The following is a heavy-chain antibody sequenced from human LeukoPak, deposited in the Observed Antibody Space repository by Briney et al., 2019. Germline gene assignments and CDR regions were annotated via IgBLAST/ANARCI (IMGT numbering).Heavy chain of an antibody. CDR1: GFTFGSYA. CDR3: ARDAGSGYFDY. J-gene: IGHJ4*02. Sequence: PGGSLRLSCAASGFTFGSYAMNWVRQARGKGLEWVSYISASSSTIYYADSVKGRFTISRDNAKNSLYLQMNGLRDEDTAVYYCARDAGSGYFDYWGQGTLVTVSS. D-gene: IGHD6-19*01. CDR2: ISASSSTI. V-gene: IGHV3-48*02.